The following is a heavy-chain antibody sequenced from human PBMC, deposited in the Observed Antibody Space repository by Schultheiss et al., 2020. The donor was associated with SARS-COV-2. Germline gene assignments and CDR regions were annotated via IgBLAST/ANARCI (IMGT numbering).Heavy chain of an antibody. V-gene: IGHV4-34*01. CDR3: ARVMWELLPPEVHFDH. Sequence: SQTLSLTCAVYGGSFSGYYWSWIRQPPGKGLEWIGEINHSGSTNYNPSLKSRVTISVDKSKNQFSLKLSSVTAADTAVYYCARVMWELLPPEVHFDHWGQGTLVTVSS. CDR1: GGSFSGYY. D-gene: IGHD1-26*01. J-gene: IGHJ4*02. CDR2: INHSGST.